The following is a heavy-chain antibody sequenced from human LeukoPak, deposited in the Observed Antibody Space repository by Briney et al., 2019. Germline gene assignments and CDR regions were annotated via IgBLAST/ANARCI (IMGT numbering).Heavy chain of an antibody. V-gene: IGHV4-59*08. D-gene: IGHD5-12*01. J-gene: IGHJ4*02. CDR2: IYYSGST. Sequence: SETLSLTCTVSGGSLHNYYWTWIRQPPGRGLEWIGHIYYSGSTYYNPSLKSRVSISVDTSRNQFTLRLSSVAAADTAVYYCARQAWLLDYCGQGTLVTVAS. CDR1: GGSLHNYY. CDR3: ARQAWLLDY.